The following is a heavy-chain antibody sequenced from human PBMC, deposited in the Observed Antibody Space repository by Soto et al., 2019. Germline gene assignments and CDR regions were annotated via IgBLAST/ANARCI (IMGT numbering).Heavy chain of an antibody. V-gene: IGHV4-30-2*05. Sequence: PSEPLSLTCTVSGGPFSAGGYYWSWILQAPGKGLEWIGYILQNVDTSYSPPLKSRATISTDTSKRHFSLKLTSVTAADTAVYYCARGDSTVSSVFDYWGKGLLVTVSS. D-gene: IGHD4-17*01. CDR2: ILQNVDT. CDR3: ARGDSTVSSVFDY. CDR1: GGPFSAGGYY. J-gene: IGHJ4*02.